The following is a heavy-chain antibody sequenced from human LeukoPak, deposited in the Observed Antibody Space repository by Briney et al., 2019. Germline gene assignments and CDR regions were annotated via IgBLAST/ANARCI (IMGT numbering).Heavy chain of an antibody. D-gene: IGHD3-10*01. V-gene: IGHV3-53*01. CDR1: GFSVTSRY. J-gene: IGHJ3*01. CDR2: IYTGGST. Sequence: PGGSLRLSCAPSGFSVTSRYINWVRQAPGKGLEWVSTIYTGGSTSFSDSVKGRFTISRDNSKNTVSLQMNSLRAEDTAVYYCARTFYGSGSLLGEAFDVWGQGTMVTVSS. CDR3: ARTFYGSGSLLGEAFDV.